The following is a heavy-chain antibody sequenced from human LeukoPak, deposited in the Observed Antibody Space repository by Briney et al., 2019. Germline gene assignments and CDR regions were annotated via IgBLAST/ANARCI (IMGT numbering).Heavy chain of an antibody. D-gene: IGHD6-19*01. Sequence: ASVKVSCKASGYTFTGYYMHWVRQAPGPGLEWMGRINPNSGGTNYAQKFQGRVTMTRDTSISTAYMELSRLRSDDTAVYYCARDTAVAAHYNEANYWGQGTLVTVSS. J-gene: IGHJ4*02. V-gene: IGHV1-2*06. CDR3: ARDTAVAAHYNEANY. CDR2: INPNSGGT. CDR1: GYTFTGYY.